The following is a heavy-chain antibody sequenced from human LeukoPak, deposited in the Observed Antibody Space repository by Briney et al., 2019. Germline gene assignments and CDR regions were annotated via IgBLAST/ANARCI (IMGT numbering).Heavy chain of an antibody. CDR2: IYTSGST. CDR3: ARESWDYGSGSLVVASYYLDY. D-gene: IGHD3-10*01. J-gene: IGHJ4*02. CDR1: GGSISSYY. Sequence: SSETLSLTCTVSGGSISSYYWSWIRQPAGKGLEWIGRIYTSGSTNYNPSLKSRVTMSVDTSKNQFSLKLSSVTAADTAVYYCARESWDYGSGSLVVASYYLDYWGQGTLVTVSS. V-gene: IGHV4-4*07.